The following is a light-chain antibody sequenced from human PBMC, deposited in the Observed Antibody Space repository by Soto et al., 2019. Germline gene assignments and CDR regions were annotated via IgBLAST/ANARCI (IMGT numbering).Light chain of an antibody. CDR1: QTISSW. J-gene: IGKJ1*01. CDR3: QQYNSYSLT. V-gene: IGKV1-5*03. Sequence: DIQITNSPSALSTSVGERVTITVRASQTISSWLAWYQQKPGEAPRLLIYQASSLETEVPSRFSGSGSGTEFTLTISSLQPGDFATYYCQQYNSYSLTFGQGTKVDI. CDR2: QAS.